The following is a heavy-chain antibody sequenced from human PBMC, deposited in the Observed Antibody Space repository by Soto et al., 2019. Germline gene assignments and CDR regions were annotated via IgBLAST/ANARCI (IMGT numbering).Heavy chain of an antibody. CDR1: GYTFTSYD. CDR3: ARDIVVVPAALDAFDI. D-gene: IGHD2-2*01. V-gene: IGHV1-8*01. Sequence: ASVKVSCKASGYTFTSYDINWVRQATGQGLEWMGWMNPNSGNTGYAQKFQGRVTMTRNTSISTAYMELSSLRSEDTAVYYCARDIVVVPAALDAFDIWGQGTMVT. CDR2: MNPNSGNT. J-gene: IGHJ3*02.